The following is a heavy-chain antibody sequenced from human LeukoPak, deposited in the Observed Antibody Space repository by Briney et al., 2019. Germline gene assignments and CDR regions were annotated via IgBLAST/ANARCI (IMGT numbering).Heavy chain of an antibody. CDR3: ARGRSIYCSSTSCHRIDYYYMDV. D-gene: IGHD2-2*01. CDR2: INPSGGST. CDR1: GYTFTSYY. V-gene: IGHV1-46*01. Sequence: ASVKVSCKASGYTFTSYYMHWVRQAPGQGLEWMGIINPSGGSTSYAQKFQGRVTITTDESTSTAYMELSSLRSEDTAVYYCARGRSIYCSSTSCHRIDYYYMDVWGKGTTVTVSS. J-gene: IGHJ6*03.